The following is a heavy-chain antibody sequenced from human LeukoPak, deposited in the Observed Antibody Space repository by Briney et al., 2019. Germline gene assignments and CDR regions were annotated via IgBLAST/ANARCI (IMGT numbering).Heavy chain of an antibody. CDR1: GYTFTSYD. Sequence: GASVKVSCKASGYTFTSYDINWVRQAAGQGLEWMGWMNPNSGNTGYAQKFQGRVTMTRNTSISTAYMELSSLRSEDTAVYYCQGSSWPCYYYGMDVWGQGTTVTVSS. V-gene: IGHV1-8*01. D-gene: IGHD6-13*01. CDR3: QGSSWPCYYYGMDV. J-gene: IGHJ6*02. CDR2: MNPNSGNT.